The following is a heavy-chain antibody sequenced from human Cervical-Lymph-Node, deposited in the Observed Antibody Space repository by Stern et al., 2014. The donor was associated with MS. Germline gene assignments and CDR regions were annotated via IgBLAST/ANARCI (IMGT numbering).Heavy chain of an antibody. Sequence: QVTLRGSGPTLVKPTQTLTLSCTFSGFSFNSTGVGVGWIRQPPGKALEWLAIIIWAYDHRYSPSLQRRLTITKDPSNDQVVLTMTNLDPVDTATYFCAHRHGWLRAFDIWGPGTTVTVSS. D-gene: IGHD5-24*01. CDR2: IIWAYDH. CDR1: GFSFNSTGVG. CDR3: AHRHGWLRAFDI. J-gene: IGHJ3*02. V-gene: IGHV2-5*02.